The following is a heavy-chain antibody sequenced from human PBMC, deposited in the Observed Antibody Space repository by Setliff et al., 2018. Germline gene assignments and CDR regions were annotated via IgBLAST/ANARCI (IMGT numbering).Heavy chain of an antibody. Sequence: ASVKVSCKASGYTFTNYALNWVRQAPGQAPEWLGMINTYSGQPTYAQAFGGRFVFSLDTSANTAYLEINSLKSDDTATYYCARVQGAVGAVMIPLDPWGQGTLVT. J-gene: IGHJ5*02. D-gene: IGHD2-21*01. V-gene: IGHV7-4-1*02. CDR1: GYTFTNYA. CDR2: INTYSGQP. CDR3: ARVQGAVGAVMIPLDP.